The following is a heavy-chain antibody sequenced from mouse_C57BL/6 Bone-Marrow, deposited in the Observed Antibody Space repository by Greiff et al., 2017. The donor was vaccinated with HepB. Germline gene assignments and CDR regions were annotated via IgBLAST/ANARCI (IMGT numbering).Heavy chain of an antibody. J-gene: IGHJ1*03. Sequence: EVKLMESGGDLVKPGGSLKLSCAASGFTFSSYGMSWVRQTPDKRLEWVATISSGGSYTYYPDSVKGRFTISRDNAKNTLNLQMSSLKSEDTAMYYCARHTDYDGLWYFDFWGTGTTVTVTS. CDR1: GFTFSSYG. CDR2: ISSGGSYT. D-gene: IGHD2-4*01. V-gene: IGHV5-6*01. CDR3: ARHTDYDGLWYFDF.